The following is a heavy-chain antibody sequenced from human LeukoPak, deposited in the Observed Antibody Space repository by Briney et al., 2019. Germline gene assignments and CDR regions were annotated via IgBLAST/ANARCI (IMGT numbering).Heavy chain of an antibody. V-gene: IGHV3-30*02. Sequence: GGSPRLSCAASGFIFSSSDMHWVRQTPGKGLAWVAFIRSDGSAECYADSVKGRFTISRDHSKNTLYLQMNSLGAEDTAVYYCATDFGDGPWFDPWGQGTLVTVSS. CDR1: GFIFSSSD. CDR2: IRSDGSAE. J-gene: IGHJ5*02. D-gene: IGHD2-21*02. CDR3: ATDFGDGPWFDP.